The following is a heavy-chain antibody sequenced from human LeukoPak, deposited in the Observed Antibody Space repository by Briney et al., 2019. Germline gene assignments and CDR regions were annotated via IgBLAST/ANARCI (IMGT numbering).Heavy chain of an antibody. V-gene: IGHV3-30*02. Sequence: GGSLRLSCAASGFTFSSYGMHWVRQAPGKGLEWVAFIRYDGNNKYYADSVKGRFTISRDNSKNTLYLQMNSLRAEDTAVYYCAKTRQAPTYFDYWGQGTLVTVSS. CDR2: IRYDGNNK. CDR1: GFTFSSYG. CDR3: AKTRQAPTYFDY. J-gene: IGHJ4*02.